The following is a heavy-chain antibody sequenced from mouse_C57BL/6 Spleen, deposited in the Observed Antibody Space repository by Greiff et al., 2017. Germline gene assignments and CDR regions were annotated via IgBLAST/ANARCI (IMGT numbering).Heavy chain of an antibody. Sequence: QVQLQQSGAELVKPGASVKLSCKASGYTFTEYTIHWVKQRSGQGLEWIGWFYPGSGSIKYNEKFKDKATLTADKSSSTVDMELSRLTSEDSAVYFCARHEEWYDYDSAWFAYWGQGTLVTVSA. CDR2: FYPGSGSI. J-gene: IGHJ3*01. CDR3: ARHEEWYDYDSAWFAY. D-gene: IGHD2-4*01. V-gene: IGHV1-62-2*01. CDR1: GYTFTEYT.